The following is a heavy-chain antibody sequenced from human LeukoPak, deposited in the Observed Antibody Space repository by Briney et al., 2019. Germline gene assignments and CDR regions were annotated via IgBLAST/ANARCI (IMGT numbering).Heavy chain of an antibody. CDR2: IYPRDGST. CDR1: GYTFTSNY. V-gene: IGHV1-46*01. D-gene: IGHD3-16*01. Sequence: ASVKVSCKASGYTFTSNYIHWVRQAPGQGLEWMGMIYPRDGSTSYAQKFQGRVTITADESTSTAYMELSSLRSEDTAVYYCARGLNVWDYWGQGTLVTVSS. CDR3: ARGLNVWDY. J-gene: IGHJ4*02.